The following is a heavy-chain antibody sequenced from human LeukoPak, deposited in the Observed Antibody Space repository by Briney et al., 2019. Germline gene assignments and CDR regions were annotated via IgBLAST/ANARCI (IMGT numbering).Heavy chain of an antibody. CDR3: ASARPHNLTGYFPPDH. D-gene: IGHD3-9*01. CDR1: GYTFTSYG. Sequence: GASVTVSCKASGYTFTSYGISWVRQAPGQGLEWMGWISAYNGNTNYAQKLQGRVTMTTDTSTSTAYMPLRSLRSDDPAVYYFASARPHNLTGYFPPDHRGQGTLVTVSS. V-gene: IGHV1-18*01. CDR2: ISAYNGNT. J-gene: IGHJ4*02.